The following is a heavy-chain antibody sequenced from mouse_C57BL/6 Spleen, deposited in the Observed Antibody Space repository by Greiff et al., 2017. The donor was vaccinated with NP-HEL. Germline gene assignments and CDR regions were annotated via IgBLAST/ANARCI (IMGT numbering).Heavy chain of an antibody. Sequence: VQLVESGPELVKPGASVKLSCKASGYTFTSYDINWVKQRPGQGLEWIGWMYARDGSTKYNEKFKGKATLTVDTSASTAYMELHSLSSADSAVYFCARTPDGYYVGNFDYWGQGTTLTVSS. CDR3: ARTPDGYYVGNFDY. CDR1: GYTFTSYD. D-gene: IGHD2-3*01. J-gene: IGHJ2*01. CDR2: MYARDGST. V-gene: IGHV1-85*01.